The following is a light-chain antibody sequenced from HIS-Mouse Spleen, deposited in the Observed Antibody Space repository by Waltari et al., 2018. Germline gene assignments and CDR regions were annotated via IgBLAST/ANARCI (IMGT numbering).Light chain of an antibody. CDR3: MQGTHWPPT. CDR2: KVS. J-gene: IGKJ1*01. CDR1: QSLVYSDGNTY. Sequence: DVVMTQSPLSLPVTLGQPASISCRSSQSLVYSDGNTYLNWFQQRPGQSPRRLIHKVSDRDSGVPDRFSGSGSGTDFTLEISRVEAEDVGVYYCMQGTHWPPTFGQGTKVEIK. V-gene: IGKV2-30*01.